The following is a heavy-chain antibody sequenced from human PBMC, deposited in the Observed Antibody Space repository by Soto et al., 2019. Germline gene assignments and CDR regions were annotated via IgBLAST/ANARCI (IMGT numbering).Heavy chain of an antibody. CDR3: ARDHLEYSSSWYEKYYYYYYGMDV. Sequence: ASVKVSCKASGYTFTSYGISWVRQAPGQGLEWMGWISAYNGNTNYAQKLQGRVTMTTDTSTSKAYMELRSLRSDDTAVYYGARDHLEYSSSWYEKYYYYYYGMDVWGQGTTVTVSS. J-gene: IGHJ6*02. V-gene: IGHV1-18*01. CDR1: GYTFTSYG. CDR2: ISAYNGNT. D-gene: IGHD6-13*01.